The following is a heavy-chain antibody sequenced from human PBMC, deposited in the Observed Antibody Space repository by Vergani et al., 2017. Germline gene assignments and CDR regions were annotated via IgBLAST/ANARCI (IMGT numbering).Heavy chain of an antibody. CDR2: IYYSGST. D-gene: IGHD2-2*01. Sequence: QVRLQESGPGLVKPSETLSLTCTVSGGSISSSSYYWGWIRQPPGKGLEWIGSIYYSGSTYYNPSLKSRVTISVDTSKNQFSLKLSSVTAADTAVYYCAVIVVVPAAMNFQHWGQGTLVTVSS. CDR1: GGSISSSSYY. J-gene: IGHJ1*01. V-gene: IGHV4-39*01. CDR3: AVIVVVPAAMNFQH.